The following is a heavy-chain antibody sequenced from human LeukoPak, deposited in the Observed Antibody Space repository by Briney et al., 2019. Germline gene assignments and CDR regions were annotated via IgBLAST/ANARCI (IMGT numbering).Heavy chain of an antibody. Sequence: SGGSLRLSCAASGFTFSTYNMNWVRQAPGKGLEWVSSITSGGGCIYYADSGKGRFTISRDNAKNSLYLQMNSLRAEDTAVYYCARGHYDVLAASYKWTPDYWGQGTLVTVSS. CDR1: GFTFSTYN. V-gene: IGHV3-21*04. D-gene: IGHD3-9*01. J-gene: IGHJ4*02. CDR2: ITSGGGCI. CDR3: ARGHYDVLAASYKWTPDY.